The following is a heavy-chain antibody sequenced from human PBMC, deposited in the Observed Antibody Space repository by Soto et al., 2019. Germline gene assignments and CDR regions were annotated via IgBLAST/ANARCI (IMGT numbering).Heavy chain of an antibody. CDR3: ARAGSSWYFDY. CDR1: GGSISSYY. V-gene: IGHV4-59*01. CDR2: IYYSGST. J-gene: IGHJ4*02. Sequence: PSETLSLTCTVPGGSISSYYWSRIRQPPGKGLEWIGYIYYSGSTNYNPSLKSRVTISVDTSKNQFSLKLSSVTAADTAVYYCARAGSSWYFDYWGQGTLVTVSS. D-gene: IGHD6-13*01.